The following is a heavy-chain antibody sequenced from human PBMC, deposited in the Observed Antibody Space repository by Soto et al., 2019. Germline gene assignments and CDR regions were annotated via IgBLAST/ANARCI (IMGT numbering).Heavy chain of an antibody. CDR3: ARDIDNRDYYYGLDV. D-gene: IGHD1-20*01. V-gene: IGHV3-48*03. CDR1: GFVFKNYA. J-gene: IGHJ6*02. Sequence: PGGSLRLSCVASGFVFKNYAMNWVRQAPGKGLEWISYISNSCNTIYVADSMRGRFTISRDNAKNSLFLQMNSLRADDTAVYYCARDIDNRDYYYGLDVWGQGPTVTVSS. CDR2: ISNSCNTI.